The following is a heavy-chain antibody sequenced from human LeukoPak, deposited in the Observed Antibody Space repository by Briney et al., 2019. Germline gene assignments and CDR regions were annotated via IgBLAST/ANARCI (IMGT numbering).Heavy chain of an antibody. D-gene: IGHD3-3*01. CDR2: IKQDGSEK. CDR1: GFTLSSYW. V-gene: IGHV3-7*01. CDR3: ARGSHDFWSGYHIYYYVDV. Sequence: PGGSLRLSCAASGFTLSSYWMSWVRQAPGKGLEWVANIKQDGSEKYYVDSVKGRFTISRDNAKNSLYLQMSSLRAEDTAVYYCARGSHDFWSGYHIYYYVDVWGKGTTVTVSS. J-gene: IGHJ6*03.